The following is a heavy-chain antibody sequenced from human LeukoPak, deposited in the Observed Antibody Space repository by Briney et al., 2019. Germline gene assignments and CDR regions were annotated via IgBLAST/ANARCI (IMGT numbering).Heavy chain of an antibody. V-gene: IGHV1-8*01. CDR1: GYTFTSYD. Sequence: ASVKVSCEAYGYTFTSYDINWVRQATGQGLEWMEWMNPNSGNTGYAQKFQGRVTMTRNTSISTAYMELSSLRSEDTAVYYCAIRYGSGEKYYYYYYMDVWGKGTTVTVSS. CDR3: AIRYGSGEKYYYYYYMDV. CDR2: MNPNSGNT. D-gene: IGHD3-10*01. J-gene: IGHJ6*03.